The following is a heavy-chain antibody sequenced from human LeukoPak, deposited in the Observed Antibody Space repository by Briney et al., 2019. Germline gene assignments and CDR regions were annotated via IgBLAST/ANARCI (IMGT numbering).Heavy chain of an antibody. CDR1: GGSISSSY. CDR3: ARHKLIIVATGTEGWFDP. J-gene: IGHJ5*02. CDR2: IYYNGGT. D-gene: IGHD6-13*01. V-gene: IGHV4-59*08. Sequence: PSETLSLTCTVSGGSISSSYWSWIRQPPEKGLEWIGYIYYNGGTNYNPSLKSRVTISVDTSKNQFSLKLSSVTAADTAVYYCARHKLIIVATGTEGWFDPWGQGTLVTVSS.